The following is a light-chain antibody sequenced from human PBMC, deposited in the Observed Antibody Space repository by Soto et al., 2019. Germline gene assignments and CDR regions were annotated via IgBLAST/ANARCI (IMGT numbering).Light chain of an antibody. CDR3: QQRGNWPVT. CDR1: QSVKSH. Sequence: EIVLTQSPATLSLSPGEKATLSCRASQSVKSHVAWYQLKPGQSPRLLIFDTTNRATGTPTRFSGSGSGTDFTRTISRLETEDFAVYYWQQRGNWPVTFGGGTKVEI. V-gene: IGKV3-11*01. J-gene: IGKJ4*01. CDR2: DTT.